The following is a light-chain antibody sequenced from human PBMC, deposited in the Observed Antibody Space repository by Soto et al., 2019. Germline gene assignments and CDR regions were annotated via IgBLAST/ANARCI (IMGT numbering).Light chain of an antibody. Sequence: DIQVTQSPSSVSASVGDRVTITCRATRDISRWLAWYQQKPGKAPKLVIYAASNLQSGVPSRFSGGGSGTDFTLTITGLQPEDVATYYCQKYYSVPLTFGGGTKVDIK. V-gene: IGKV1-27*01. J-gene: IGKJ4*01. CDR2: AAS. CDR3: QKYYSVPLT. CDR1: RDISRW.